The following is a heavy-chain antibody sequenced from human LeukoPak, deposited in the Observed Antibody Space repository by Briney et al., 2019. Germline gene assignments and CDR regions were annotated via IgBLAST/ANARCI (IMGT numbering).Heavy chain of an antibody. CDR2: ISGSVNAT. CDR3: AMAVDTYHYHRSDLGFDC. D-gene: IGHD3-22*01. Sequence: GGSLRLSCAASGFTFTSYAMSWVRQAPGKGLEWVSGISGSVNATPYADPVKGRFTTSRDNSKSTLHLQMNSLTAEDTAVYYCAMAVDTYHYHRSDLGFDCWGQGTLVTVSS. CDR1: GFTFTSYA. J-gene: IGHJ4*01. V-gene: IGHV3-23*01.